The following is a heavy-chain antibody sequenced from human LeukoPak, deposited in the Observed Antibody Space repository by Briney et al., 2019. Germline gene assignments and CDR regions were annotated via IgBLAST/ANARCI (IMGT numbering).Heavy chain of an antibody. CDR1: GGSISSSSYY. J-gene: IGHJ4*02. CDR2: IYYSGST. D-gene: IGHD3-22*01. CDR3: ARQAPSGYYLDY. Sequence: PSETLSLTCTVSGGSISSSSYYWGWIRQPPGKGLEWIGSIYYSGSTHYNPSLKSRVTISVDTSKNQFSLKLSSVTAADTAVYYCARQAPSGYYLDYWGQGTLVTVSS. V-gene: IGHV4-39*01.